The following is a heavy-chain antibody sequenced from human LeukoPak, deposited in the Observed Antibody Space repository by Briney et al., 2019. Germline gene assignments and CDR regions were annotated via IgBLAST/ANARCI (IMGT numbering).Heavy chain of an antibody. J-gene: IGHJ4*02. Sequence: SETLSLTCTVSGGSISSGSYYWSWIRQPAGKGLEWIGRIYTSGSTNYNPSLKSRVTISVDTSKNQFSLKLSSVTAADTAVYYCARVRLEGATYFDYWGQGTLVTVSS. D-gene: IGHD1-26*01. CDR3: ARVRLEGATYFDY. CDR2: IYTSGST. CDR1: GGSISSGSYY. V-gene: IGHV4-61*02.